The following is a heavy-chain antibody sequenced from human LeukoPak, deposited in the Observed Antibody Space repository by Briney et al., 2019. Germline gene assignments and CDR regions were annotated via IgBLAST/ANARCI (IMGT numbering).Heavy chain of an antibody. CDR3: ARGLLTARARDAFDI. D-gene: IGHD7-27*01. CDR1: GYNFTTYG. V-gene: IGHV1-18*01. Sequence: ASVKVSCKASGYNFTTYGISWVRQAPGQGLGWIGCLSAYNGNTNYAQKLQGRVTMTEDTSANTAYMELGSLRSDDTDVYYCARGLLTARARDAFDIWGQGTMVTVSS. CDR2: LSAYNGNT. J-gene: IGHJ3*02.